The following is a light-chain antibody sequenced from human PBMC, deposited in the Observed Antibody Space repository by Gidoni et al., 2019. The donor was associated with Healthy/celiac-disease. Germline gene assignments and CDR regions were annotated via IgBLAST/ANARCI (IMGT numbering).Light chain of an antibody. CDR2: AAS. Sequence: SASVGDRVTITCRASQDISTYLNWYQQKPGKAPKLLIYAASSLQSGVPSRFSGSGSGTDFTLTISSLQSEDFATYYCQQCYSTPYTFGQATKLEIK. CDR3: QQCYSTPYT. CDR1: QDISTY. V-gene: IGKV1-39*01. J-gene: IGKJ2*01.